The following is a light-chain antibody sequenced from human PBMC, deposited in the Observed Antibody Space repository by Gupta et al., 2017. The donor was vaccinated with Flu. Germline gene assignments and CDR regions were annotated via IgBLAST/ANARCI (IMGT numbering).Light chain of an antibody. CDR2: GAS. CDR1: QSVRSNY. Sequence: EIVLTQSPGTLSLSPGERATLSCRASQSVRSNYLAWYQQKPGQAPRLLIYGASSRATGIPDRFSGSGSGTEFTLTITRREPEDFAVYYCQQEGGSVYTFGQGTKMEIK. J-gene: IGKJ2*01. V-gene: IGKV3-20*01. CDR3: QQEGGSVYT.